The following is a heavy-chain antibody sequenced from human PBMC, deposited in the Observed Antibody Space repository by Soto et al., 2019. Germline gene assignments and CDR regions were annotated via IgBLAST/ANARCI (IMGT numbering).Heavy chain of an antibody. Sequence: ASVKGSCKASGYTFTSYAMHLVRQAPGQRLEWMGWINAGNGNTKYSQKFQGRVTITRDTSASTAYMELSSLRSEDTAVYYCGRDVTIFGVVIMDYFDYWGQGTLVTVSS. J-gene: IGHJ4*02. D-gene: IGHD3-3*01. CDR3: GRDVTIFGVVIMDYFDY. CDR1: GYTFTSYA. CDR2: INAGNGNT. V-gene: IGHV1-3*01.